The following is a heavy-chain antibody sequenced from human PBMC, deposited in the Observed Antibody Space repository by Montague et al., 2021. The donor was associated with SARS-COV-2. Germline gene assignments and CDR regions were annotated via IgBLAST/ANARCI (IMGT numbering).Heavy chain of an antibody. D-gene: IGHD2-2*01. CDR2: HHMPEKKN. V-gene: IGHV6-1*01. CDR3: ARIPVGSKYYFDF. Sequence: CAISGDSDAVEEPRCSSDGHTPEIQLRQYLVSHHMPEKKNDYAESVKSRITIDPDTSKHQFSLHLNSVTPEDTAVYYCARIPVGSKYYFDFWSQGTLVTVSS. J-gene: IGHJ4*02. CDR1: GDSDAVEEPR.